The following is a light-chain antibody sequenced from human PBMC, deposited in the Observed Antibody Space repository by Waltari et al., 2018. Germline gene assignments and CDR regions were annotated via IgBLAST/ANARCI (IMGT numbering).Light chain of an antibody. CDR1: TGTDTSGHY. J-gene: IGLJ7*01. V-gene: IGLV7-46*01. Sequence: AVVTQEPSLTLSPGGPVTPTCSSTTGTDTSGHYPSWFQQKPGQAPGTLIYDTTDKPSWTPARFSGSLLGGKAALTLSGAQPEDEAEYYCLLSDAGFGAVFGGGTQRTVL. CDR3: LLSDAGFGAV. CDR2: DTT.